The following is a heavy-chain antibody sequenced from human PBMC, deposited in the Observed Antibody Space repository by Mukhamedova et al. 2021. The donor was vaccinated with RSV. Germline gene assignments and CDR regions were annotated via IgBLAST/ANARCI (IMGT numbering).Heavy chain of an antibody. Sequence: EYMGWMNPNSGNTGYAQKFQGRVTMTMNTSISTAYMELSSLRSEDTAVYYCARRYDSSGYYFGYWGQGTLVTVSS. J-gene: IGHJ4*02. CDR2: MNPNSGNT. D-gene: IGHD3-22*01. V-gene: IGHV1-8*01. CDR3: ARRYDSSGYYFGY.